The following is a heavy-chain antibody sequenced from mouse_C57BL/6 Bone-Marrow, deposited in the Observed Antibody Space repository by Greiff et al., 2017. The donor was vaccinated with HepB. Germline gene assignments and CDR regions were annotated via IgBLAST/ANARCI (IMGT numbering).Heavy chain of an antibody. Sequence: VQVQQSIPWLFIPLSSVPICYSASVYSFPELNMNWVKQSKGKSLEWIGVINPNYGTTSYNQKFKGKATLTVYQSSITAYMQLNSLTSEDSAVYDGARTVHDVPSRRWSERSPSFD. CDR1: VYSFPELN. J-gene: IGHJ2*01. CDR2: INPNYGTT. CDR3: ARTVHDVPSRRWSERSPSFD. D-gene: IGHD3-1*01. V-gene: IGHV1-39*01.